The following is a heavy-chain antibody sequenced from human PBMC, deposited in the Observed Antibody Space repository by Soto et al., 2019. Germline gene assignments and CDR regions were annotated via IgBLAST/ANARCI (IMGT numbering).Heavy chain of an antibody. CDR1: GYSFTTYW. CDR3: ATHDAPVDRRWFDP. D-gene: IGHD2-15*01. CDR2: IDPTDSDT. V-gene: IGHV5-10-1*03. Sequence: EVQLAQSGAEVKKPGESLRISCKGSGYSFTTYWISWVRQMPGKGLEWMGRIDPTDSDTYYSPSFQGHVTFSADKSISTVYLQWSSLKASDTAMYYCATHDAPVDRRWFDPWGQGTLVTVSS. J-gene: IGHJ5*02.